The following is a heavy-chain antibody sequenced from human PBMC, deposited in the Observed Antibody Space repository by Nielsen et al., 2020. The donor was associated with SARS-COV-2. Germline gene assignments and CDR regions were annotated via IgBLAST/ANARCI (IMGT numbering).Heavy chain of an antibody. V-gene: IGHV1-18*01. CDR2: ISAYNGNT. D-gene: IGHD6-6*01. Sequence: ASVKVSCKASGYTFTSYGISWVRQAPGQGLEWMGWISAYNGNTNYAQKLQGRVTMTTDTSTSTAYMELRSLRSDDTAVYYCARDPEGIAARLTPRFDYWGQGTLVTVSS. J-gene: IGHJ4*02. CDR1: GYTFTSYG. CDR3: ARDPEGIAARLTPRFDY.